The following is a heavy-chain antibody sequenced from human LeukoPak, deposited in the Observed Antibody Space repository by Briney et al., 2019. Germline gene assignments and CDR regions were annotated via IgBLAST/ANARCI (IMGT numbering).Heavy chain of an antibody. D-gene: IGHD3-22*01. V-gene: IGHV3-30*04. CDR3: ARGGYYDSSGYYPFDP. Sequence: GGSLRLSCAASGFTFSSYAMHWVRQAPGKGLEWVAVISYDGSNKYYADSVKGRFTISRDNSKNTLYLQMNSLRAEDTAVYYCARGGYYDSSGYYPFDPWGQGTLVTVSS. CDR1: GFTFSSYA. CDR2: ISYDGSNK. J-gene: IGHJ5*02.